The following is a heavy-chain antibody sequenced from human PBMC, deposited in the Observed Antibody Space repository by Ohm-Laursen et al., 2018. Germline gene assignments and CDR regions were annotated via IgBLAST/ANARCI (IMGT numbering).Heavy chain of an antibody. V-gene: IGHV3-15*01. CDR3: ATTTVTTAFSGYYYGMDV. D-gene: IGHD4-17*01. Sequence: GSLRLSCTASGFTFTNAWMSWVRQAPGKGLEWVALIKSKSDGGTTHYAAPVKGRFTISRDNAKNSLYLQMNSLRAEDTAVYYCATTTVTTAFSGYYYGMDVWGQGTTVTVSS. J-gene: IGHJ6*02. CDR2: IKSKSDGGTT. CDR1: GFTFTNAW.